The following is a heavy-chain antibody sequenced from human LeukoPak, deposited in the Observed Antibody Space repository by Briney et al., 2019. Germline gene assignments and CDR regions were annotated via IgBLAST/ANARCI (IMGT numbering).Heavy chain of an antibody. CDR1: GFTFSSYG. D-gene: IGHD3-22*01. J-gene: IGHJ3*02. Sequence: GGSLRLSCAASGFTFSSYGMHWVRQAPGKGLEWVAFIRYDGSNKYYADSVKGRFTISRDNSKNTLYLQMNSLRAEDTAVYYCARYQDSSGYYYDDAFDIWGQGTMVTVSS. CDR2: IRYDGSNK. CDR3: ARYQDSSGYYYDDAFDI. V-gene: IGHV3-30*02.